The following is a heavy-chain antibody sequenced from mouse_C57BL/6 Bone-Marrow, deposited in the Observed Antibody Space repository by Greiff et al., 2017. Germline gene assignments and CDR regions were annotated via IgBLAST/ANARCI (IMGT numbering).Heavy chain of an antibody. D-gene: IGHD2-12*01. Sequence: QVKLQQSGAELARPGASVKLSCKASGYTFTSYGISWVKQRTGQGLEWIGEIYPRSGNTYYNEKFKGKATLTADKTSSTAYMKLRSLTSEDSAVYFGARERAIVTTGCHYFDYWGQGTTLTVSS. CDR1: GYTFTSYG. V-gene: IGHV1-81*01. CDR2: IYPRSGNT. CDR3: ARERAIVTTGCHYFDY. J-gene: IGHJ2*01.